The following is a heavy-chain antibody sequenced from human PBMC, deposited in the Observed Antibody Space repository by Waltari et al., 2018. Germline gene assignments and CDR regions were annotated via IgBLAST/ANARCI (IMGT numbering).Heavy chain of an antibody. CDR1: GFTFNNFG. J-gene: IGHJ4*02. CDR2: VGAYRGAT. V-gene: IGHV1-18*01. CDR3: ARNIMRRIDE. D-gene: IGHD3-16*01. Sequence: QVRLVQSGTEVKRPGASVKVSCKASGFTFNNFGFSWVRQAPGPGLGWLGWVGAYRGATHYAEKFQGRVTMTTDTSTDIVYMDLRSLRSDDTAVYFCARNIMRRIDEWGQGTLLTVSS.